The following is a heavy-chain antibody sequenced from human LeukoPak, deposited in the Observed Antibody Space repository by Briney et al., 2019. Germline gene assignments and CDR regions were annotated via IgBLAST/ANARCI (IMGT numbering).Heavy chain of an antibody. CDR2: TKPDGSET. D-gene: IGHD6-13*01. V-gene: IGHV3-7*01. Sequence: GGSLRLSCAASGFTFTTYWMTWVRQAPEKGLEWVANTKPDGSETYYLDSVRGRFTISRDSARNSLYLQMNSLRADDTAVYYCGKGGQSSSWFWVDWGQGTLVTVSS. CDR1: GFTFTTYW. J-gene: IGHJ4*02. CDR3: GKGGQSSSWFWVD.